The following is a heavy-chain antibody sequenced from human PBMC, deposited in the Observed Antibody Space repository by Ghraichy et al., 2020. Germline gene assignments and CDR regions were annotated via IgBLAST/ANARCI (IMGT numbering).Heavy chain of an antibody. CDR1: GGSVSSGSYY. J-gene: IGHJ2*01. D-gene: IGHD2-2*01. CDR3: ARGRGYCSSTGCYWYFDL. V-gene: IGHV4-61*01. Sequence: ETLSLTCTVSGGSVSSGSYYWNWIRQAPGKGLEWIGHNDYSGTTNYNPSLQSRVTISVDTSKKQFSLKLSPVTAADTAVYYCARGRGYCSSTGCYWYFDLWGRGTLVTVSS. CDR2: NDYSGTT.